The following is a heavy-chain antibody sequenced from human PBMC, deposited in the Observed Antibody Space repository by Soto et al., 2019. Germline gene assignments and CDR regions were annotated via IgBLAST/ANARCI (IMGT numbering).Heavy chain of an antibody. V-gene: IGHV1-69*01. Sequence: QVQLVQSGAEVKKPGSSVKVSCKASRGTFSSYAISWVRQAPGQGLEWMGGIIPIFGTANYAQKFQGRVTITADESTSTAYMELSSLRSEDTAVYYCARVSASGTGYYYYYGMDVWGQGTTVTVSS. J-gene: IGHJ6*02. D-gene: IGHD1-1*01. CDR2: IIPIFGTA. CDR1: RGTFSSYA. CDR3: ARVSASGTGYYYYYGMDV.